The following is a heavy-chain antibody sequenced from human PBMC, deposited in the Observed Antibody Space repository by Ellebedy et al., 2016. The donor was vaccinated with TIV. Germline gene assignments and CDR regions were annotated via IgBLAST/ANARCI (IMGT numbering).Heavy chain of an antibody. CDR2: IRYDGSNK. J-gene: IGHJ4*02. D-gene: IGHD6-19*01. CDR3: AKRSGWYRGVDC. V-gene: IGHV3-30*02. CDR1: GFTFSSYG. Sequence: GESLKISCAASGFTFSSYGMHWVRQAPGKGLEWVAFIRYDGSNKYYADSVKGRFTISRDISKNTLYLQMNSLSAEDTAVYYCAKRSGWYRGVDCWGQGTLVTVSS.